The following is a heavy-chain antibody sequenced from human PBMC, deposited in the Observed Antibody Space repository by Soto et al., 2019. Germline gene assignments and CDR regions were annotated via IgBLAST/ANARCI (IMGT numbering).Heavy chain of an antibody. CDR2: IIPILGIA. V-gene: IGHV1-69*02. Sequence: SVKVSCKASGGTFSSYTISWVRQAPGQGLEWMGRIIPILGIANYAQKFQGRVTITADKSTSTAYMELSSLRSEDTAVYYCARSGADYGDYAFLFDYWCQVILVNVCS. CDR3: ARSGADYGDYAFLFDY. D-gene: IGHD4-17*01. J-gene: IGHJ4*02. CDR1: GGTFSSYT.